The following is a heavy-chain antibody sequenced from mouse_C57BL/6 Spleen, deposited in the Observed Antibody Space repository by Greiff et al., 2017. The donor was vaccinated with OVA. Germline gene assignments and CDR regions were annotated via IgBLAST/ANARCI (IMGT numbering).Heavy chain of an antibody. D-gene: IGHD1-1*01. Sequence: VKLVESGPGLVQPSQSLSITCTVSGFSLTSYGVHWVRQSPGKGLEWLGVIWSGGSTDYNAAFISRLSISKDNSKSQVFFKMNSLQADDTAIYYCASGGIITTVVATYYYAMDYWGQGTSVTVSS. CDR1: GFSLTSYG. V-gene: IGHV2-2*01. CDR2: IWSGGST. J-gene: IGHJ4*01. CDR3: ASGGIITTVVATYYYAMDY.